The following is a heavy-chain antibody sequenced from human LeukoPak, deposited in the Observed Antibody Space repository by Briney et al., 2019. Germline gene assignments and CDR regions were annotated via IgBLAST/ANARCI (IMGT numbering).Heavy chain of an antibody. CDR1: GFTVSTNY. V-gene: IGHV3-53*01. Sequence: PGGSLRLSCAASGFTVSTNYMFWVRHAPGKGLEGVSVIFINGSTYSAASVKGRFTISRDNSKNTVYLQINSLRAEDTAVYYCARYGDYVGYWGQGTLVTVSS. D-gene: IGHD4-17*01. J-gene: IGHJ4*02. CDR3: ARYGDYVGY. CDR2: IFINGST.